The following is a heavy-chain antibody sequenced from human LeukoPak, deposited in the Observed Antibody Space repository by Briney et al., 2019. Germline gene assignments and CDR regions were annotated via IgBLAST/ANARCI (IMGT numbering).Heavy chain of an antibody. Sequence: SETLSLTCTVSGYSISSGYYWGWIRQPPGKGLEWIGTIYHSGSTYYNPSLKSRVTISVDTSKNQFSLKLSSVTAADTAVYYCARKPLGFGELYNYWGQGTLVTVSS. CDR1: GYSISSGYY. V-gene: IGHV4-38-2*02. D-gene: IGHD3-10*01. J-gene: IGHJ4*02. CDR3: ARKPLGFGELYNY. CDR2: IYHSGST.